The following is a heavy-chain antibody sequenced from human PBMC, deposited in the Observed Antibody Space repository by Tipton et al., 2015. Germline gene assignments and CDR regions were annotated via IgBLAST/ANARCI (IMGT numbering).Heavy chain of an antibody. J-gene: IGHJ4*02. D-gene: IGHD1-26*01. CDR1: GFSFSIHG. Sequence: SLRLSCAASGFSFSIHGMYWVRQAPGKGLEWVAYIRYDGGDKKYADSVQGRFTVSRDNSKSTLYLQMNSLRAEDTAVYYCAQKDGHSGGYSFDSWGRGTLVTVSP. V-gene: IGHV3-30*02. CDR3: AQKDGHSGGYSFDS. CDR2: IRYDGGDK.